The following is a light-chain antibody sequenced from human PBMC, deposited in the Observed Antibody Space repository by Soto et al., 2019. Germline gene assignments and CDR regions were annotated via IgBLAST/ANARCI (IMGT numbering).Light chain of an antibody. CDR2: DVS. J-gene: IGLJ1*01. V-gene: IGLV2-11*01. CDR3: CSYAGSYTFNYV. Sequence: QSALTQPRSVSGSPGQSVTISCTGTISDVGGYNYVSWYQQHPGKAPKLMIYDVSKRPSGVPDRFSGSKSGNTASLTISGLQAEDEADYYCCSYAGSYTFNYVFGTGTKLNVL. CDR1: ISDVGGYNY.